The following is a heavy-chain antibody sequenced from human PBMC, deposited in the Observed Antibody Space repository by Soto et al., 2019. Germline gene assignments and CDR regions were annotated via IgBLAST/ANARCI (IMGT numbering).Heavy chain of an antibody. CDR2: IYYSGST. J-gene: IGHJ3*02. V-gene: IGHV4-59*01. Sequence: PSETLSLTCTVSGGSMSSYYWGWIRQPPGKGLEWIGYIYYSGSTNYNPSLKSRVTISVDTSKNQFSLKLSSVTAADTAVYYCARVKVVTAIFYAFDIWGQGTMVTVS. CDR3: ARVKVVTAIFYAFDI. CDR1: GGSMSSYY. D-gene: IGHD2-21*02.